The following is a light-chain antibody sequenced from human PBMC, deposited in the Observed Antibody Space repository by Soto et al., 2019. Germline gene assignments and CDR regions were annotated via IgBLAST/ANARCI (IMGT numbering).Light chain of an antibody. CDR2: DSS. Sequence: EIVLTQSPATLSLSPGERATLSCGASQSVSSSYLAWYQQKPGLAPRLLIYDSSYRATGIPDRFSGSGSGTDFTLTISRLEPEDFEVYYCQQYGSSPQTFGQGTKVEIK. CDR1: QSVSSSY. CDR3: QQYGSSPQT. V-gene: IGKV3D-20*01. J-gene: IGKJ2*01.